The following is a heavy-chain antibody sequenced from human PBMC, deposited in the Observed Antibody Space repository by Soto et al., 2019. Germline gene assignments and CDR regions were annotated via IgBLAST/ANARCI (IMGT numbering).Heavy chain of an antibody. J-gene: IGHJ4*02. V-gene: IGHV1-2*02. CDR1: GYTFTGHY. Sequence: VASVKVSCKASGYTFTGHYMHWVRQAPGQGLEWVGWINPNSGGTNYAQKFQGRVTMTRDTSISTAYMELSRLRSDDTAVYYCARDFSISADGFDYWGRGTLVTVSS. CDR2: INPNSGGT. D-gene: IGHD6-6*01. CDR3: ARDFSISADGFDY.